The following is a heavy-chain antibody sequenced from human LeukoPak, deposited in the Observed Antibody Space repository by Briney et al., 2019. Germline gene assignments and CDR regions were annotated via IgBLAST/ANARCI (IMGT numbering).Heavy chain of an antibody. CDR1: GFTFSSYG. CDR3: AKGDGSSTRRKPDY. J-gene: IGHJ4*02. Sequence: GGSLRLSCAASGFTFSSYGMHWVRQAPGKGLEWVAFIRYDGSNKYYADSVKGRVTISRDNSKNTLYLQMNSLRAEDTAVYYCAKGDGSSTRRKPDYWGQGTLVTVSS. D-gene: IGHD2/OR15-2a*01. V-gene: IGHV3-30*02. CDR2: IRYDGSNK.